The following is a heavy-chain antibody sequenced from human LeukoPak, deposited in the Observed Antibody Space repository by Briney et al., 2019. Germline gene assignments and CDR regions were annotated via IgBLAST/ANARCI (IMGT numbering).Heavy chain of an antibody. V-gene: IGHV3-30*18. CDR1: GFTFSSYA. D-gene: IGHD6-13*01. CDR3: AKEAGAAAGTAGGY. Sequence: PGGSLRLSCAASGFTFSSYAMSWVRQAPGKGLEWVAVISYDGSNKYYADSVKGRFTISRDNSKNTLYLQMNSLRAEDTAVYYCAKEAGAAAGTAGGYWGQGTLVTVSS. J-gene: IGHJ4*02. CDR2: ISYDGSNK.